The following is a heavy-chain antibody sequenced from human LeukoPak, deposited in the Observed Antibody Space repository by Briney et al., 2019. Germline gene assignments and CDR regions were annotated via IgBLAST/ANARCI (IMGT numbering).Heavy chain of an antibody. CDR3: ARGFRAAALYYFDY. V-gene: IGHV1-2*06. Sequence: RINPNSGGTNYAQKFQGRVTMTRDTSISTAYMELSRLRSDDTAVYYCARGFRAAALYYFDYWGQGTLVTVSS. D-gene: IGHD6-13*01. J-gene: IGHJ4*02. CDR2: INPNSGGT.